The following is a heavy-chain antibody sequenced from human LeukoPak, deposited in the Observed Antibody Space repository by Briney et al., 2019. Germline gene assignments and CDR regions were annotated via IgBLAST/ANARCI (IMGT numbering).Heavy chain of an antibody. J-gene: IGHJ4*02. V-gene: IGHV3-74*01. CDR2: IGSDGSTT. CDR1: GFTFSSYW. Sequence: PGGSLRLSCVASGFTFSSYWMHWVRQPPGNGLVWVSRIGSDGSTTTYADSVKGRFTISRDNAKNTLYLQMNSLRAEDTAVYYCARERSGSSGYYSAIDSWGQGTQVTVSS. D-gene: IGHD3-22*01. CDR3: ARERSGSSGYYSAIDS.